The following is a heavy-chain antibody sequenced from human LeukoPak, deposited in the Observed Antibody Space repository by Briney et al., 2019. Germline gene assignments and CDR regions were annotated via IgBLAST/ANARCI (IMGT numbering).Heavy chain of an antibody. D-gene: IGHD1-26*01. V-gene: IGHV3-48*01. CDR3: AGGSGISDF. CDR2: IVTSGNTI. J-gene: IGHJ4*02. CDR1: GFTFSGYS. Sequence: PGGSLRLSCAASGFTFSGYSMNWVRQAPGRGLEWVSYIVTSGNTIYYADSVKGRFTISRDNAKNSLYLQMNSLRAEDTAVYYCAGGSGISDFWGQGTLVTVSS.